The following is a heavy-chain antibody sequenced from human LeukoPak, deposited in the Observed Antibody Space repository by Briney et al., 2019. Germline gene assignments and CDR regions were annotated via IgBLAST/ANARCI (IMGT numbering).Heavy chain of an antibody. CDR2: INLSGST. CDR1: GGSFSGYY. Sequence: PSETLSLTCAVYGGSFSGYYWSWIRQPPGKGLEWIGEINLSGSTNYNPSLKSRLTISIDTSKNQFSLKLSSVTAADTAVYYCARTYSSGWYRYFDYWGQGTLVTVSS. V-gene: IGHV4-34*01. CDR3: ARTYSSGWYRYFDY. D-gene: IGHD6-19*01. J-gene: IGHJ4*02.